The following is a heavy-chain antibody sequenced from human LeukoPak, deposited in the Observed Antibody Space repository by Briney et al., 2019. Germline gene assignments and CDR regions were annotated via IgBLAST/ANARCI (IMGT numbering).Heavy chain of an antibody. V-gene: IGHV1-2*02. CDR3: AKDLSGYFDL. Sequence: ASVKVSCKASGYTFTGYYLHWVRQAPGQGLEWMGWINPNSGGTNYAQKFQGRVTMTRDTSISTACMELSSLRSDDTAVYYCAKDLSGYFDLWGRGTLVTVSS. CDR1: GYTFTGYY. J-gene: IGHJ2*01. CDR2: INPNSGGT. D-gene: IGHD3-3*02.